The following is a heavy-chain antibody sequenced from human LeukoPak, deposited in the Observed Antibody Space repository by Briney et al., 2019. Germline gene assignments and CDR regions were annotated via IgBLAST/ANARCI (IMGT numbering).Heavy chain of an antibody. J-gene: IGHJ5*02. CDR1: GGSFSGYY. V-gene: IGHV4-34*01. CDR2: INHSGST. Sequence: SETLSLTCAVYGGSFSGYYWSWIRQPPGKGLEWIGEINHSGSTNYNPSLKSRVTISVDTSKNQFSLKLSSVTAADTAVYYCARAIQTRSPPMVPPAGFDPWGQGTLVTVSS. D-gene: IGHD3-10*01. CDR3: ARAIQTRSPPMVPPAGFDP.